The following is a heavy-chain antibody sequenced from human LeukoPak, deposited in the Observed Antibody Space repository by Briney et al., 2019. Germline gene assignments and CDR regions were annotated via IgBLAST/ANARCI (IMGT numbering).Heavy chain of an antibody. D-gene: IGHD6-13*01. V-gene: IGHV5-51*01. CDR3: AIQSSSWYENFDY. CDR2: IYPGDSDT. CDR1: GYSFTSYW. Sequence: SGESLKISCKGSGYSFTSYWIGWVRQMPGKGLEWMGIIYPGDSDTRYSPSFQGQVTISADKSISTAYLQWSSLKASDTAMYYCAIQSSSWYENFDYWGQGTLVTVSS. J-gene: IGHJ4*02.